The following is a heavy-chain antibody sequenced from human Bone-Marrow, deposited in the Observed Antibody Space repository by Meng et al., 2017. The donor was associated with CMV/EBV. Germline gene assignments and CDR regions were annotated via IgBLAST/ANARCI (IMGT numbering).Heavy chain of an antibody. CDR1: GFAFDDFA. J-gene: IGHJ4*02. CDR2: SRSKVYGETT. Sequence: GEALKISWTVSGFAFDDFARAWVRQAPGKVLEWIGLSRSKVYGETTEYAPTVKGRFVLSRDDSRKTAYLQMNRLTTGDTGIYYCSLTPFPSHYYESKGTWWGQGRLVTVSS. V-gene: IGHV3-49*04. CDR3: SLTPFPSHYYESKGTW. D-gene: IGHD3-22*01.